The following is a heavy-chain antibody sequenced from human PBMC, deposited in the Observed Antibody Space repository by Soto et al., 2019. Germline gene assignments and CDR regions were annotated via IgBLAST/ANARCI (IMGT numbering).Heavy chain of an antibody. CDR3: ARDKVATSLGYYGMDV. CDR1: GGTFSSYA. J-gene: IGHJ6*02. CDR2: IIPIFGTA. D-gene: IGHD5-12*01. Sequence: QVQLVQSGAEVKKPGSSVKVSCKASGGTFSSYAISWVRQAPGQGLECMGGIIPIFGTANYAQKFQGRVTITADESTSTAYMELSSLRSEDTAVYYCARDKVATSLGYYGMDVWGQGTTVTGSS. V-gene: IGHV1-69*12.